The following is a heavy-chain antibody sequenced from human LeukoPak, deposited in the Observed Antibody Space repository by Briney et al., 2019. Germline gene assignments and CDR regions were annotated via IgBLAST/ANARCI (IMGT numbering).Heavy chain of an antibody. D-gene: IGHD3-10*01. CDR3: ARDLLWFGEAYFDY. V-gene: IGHV4-30-2*01. Sequence: SQTLSLTCAVSGGSISSGDYSWSWIRQPPGKGLEWIGYIYHSGRTYYNPSLKSRVTISIDRSKNQFSLKLSSVTAADTAVYYCARDLLWFGEAYFDYWGQGALVTVSS. J-gene: IGHJ4*02. CDR1: GGSISSGDYS. CDR2: IYHSGRT.